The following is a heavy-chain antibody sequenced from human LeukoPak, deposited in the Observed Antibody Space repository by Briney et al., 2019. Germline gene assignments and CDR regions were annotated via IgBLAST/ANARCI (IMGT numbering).Heavy chain of an antibody. CDR3: ARDFLDYYYYYYMDV. CDR1: GYTFTSYY. D-gene: IGHD3/OR15-3a*01. J-gene: IGHJ6*03. Sequence: GASVKVSCKASGYTFTSYYMHWVRQAPGQGLEWMGIINPSGGSTSYAQKFQGRVTMTRDTSTSTVYMELSSLRSEDTAVYYCARDFLDYYYYYYMDVWGKGTTVTVSS. CDR2: INPSGGST. V-gene: IGHV1-46*01.